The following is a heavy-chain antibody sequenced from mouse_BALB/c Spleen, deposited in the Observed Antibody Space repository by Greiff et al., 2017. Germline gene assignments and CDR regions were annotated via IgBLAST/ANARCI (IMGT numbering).Heavy chain of an antibody. CDR2: ISSGSSTI. D-gene: IGHD2-4*01. Sequence: EVQGVESGGGLVQPGGSRKLSCAASGFTFSSFGMHWVRQAPEKGLEWVAYISSGSSTIYYADTVKGRFTISRDNPKNTLFLQMTSLRSEDTAMYYCAREGGLRPYWGQGTLVTVSA. J-gene: IGHJ3*01. CDR1: GFTFSSFG. V-gene: IGHV5-17*02. CDR3: AREGGLRPY.